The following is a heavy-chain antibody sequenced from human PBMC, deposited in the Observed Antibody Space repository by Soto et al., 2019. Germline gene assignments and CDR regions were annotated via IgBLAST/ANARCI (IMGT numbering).Heavy chain of an antibody. J-gene: IGHJ4*02. Sequence: QVQLVQSGAEVKKPGASVKVSCKASGYTFTSYGISWVRQAPGQGLEWMGWISAYNGNTNYAQKLQGRVTMTTDTPTCTASRELGGLRADDAAVYYCAGDGGGASGEGDYWGQGTLVPVSS. V-gene: IGHV1-18*01. CDR2: ISAYNGNT. CDR1: GYTFTSYG. D-gene: IGHD1-26*01. CDR3: AGDGGGASGEGDY.